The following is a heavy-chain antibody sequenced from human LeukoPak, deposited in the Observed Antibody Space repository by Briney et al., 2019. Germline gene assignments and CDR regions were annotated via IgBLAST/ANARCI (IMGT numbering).Heavy chain of an antibody. D-gene: IGHD5-18*01. V-gene: IGHV4-59*01. Sequence: PSETLSLTCTVSGGSISSYYWSWIRQPPGRGLEWIGYIYYSGSTNYNPSLKSRVTISVDTSKNQFSLKLSSVTAADTAVYYCARTTEGGYTYGYFYYYYMDVWGKGTTVTISS. J-gene: IGHJ6*03. CDR3: ARTTEGGYTYGYFYYYYMDV. CDR2: IYYSGST. CDR1: GGSISSYY.